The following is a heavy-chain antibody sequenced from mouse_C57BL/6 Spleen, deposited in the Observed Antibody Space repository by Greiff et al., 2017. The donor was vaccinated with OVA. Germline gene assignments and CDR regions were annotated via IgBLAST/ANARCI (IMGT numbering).Heavy chain of an antibody. CDR3: ARDRDYDYYFDY. J-gene: IGHJ2*01. V-gene: IGHV5-4*01. D-gene: IGHD2-4*01. CDR1: GFTFSSYA. Sequence: EVQVVESGGGLVKPGGSLKLSCAASGFTFSSYAMSWVRQTPEKRLEWVATISDGGSYHYYPDHVKGRFNISRDNAKNTLYLQMSHLKSEDTAMDYCARDRDYDYYFDYWGQGTTLTVSS. CDR2: ISDGGSYH.